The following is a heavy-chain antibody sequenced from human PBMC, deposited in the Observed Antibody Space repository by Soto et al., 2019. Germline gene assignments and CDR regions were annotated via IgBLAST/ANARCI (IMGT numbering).Heavy chain of an antibody. CDR3: TSAGHCSSTSCLPFNY. J-gene: IGHJ4*02. V-gene: IGHV3-7*03. CDR1: GFTFSSYW. D-gene: IGHD2-2*01. Sequence: GGSLRLSCAASGFTFSSYWMSWVRQALGKGLEWLANIKEDGTETYYVDSVEGRFTISRDNAKNSLYLQLNSLRAEGTAVYHCTSAGHCSSTSCLPFNYWGQGTLVTVSS. CDR2: IKEDGTET.